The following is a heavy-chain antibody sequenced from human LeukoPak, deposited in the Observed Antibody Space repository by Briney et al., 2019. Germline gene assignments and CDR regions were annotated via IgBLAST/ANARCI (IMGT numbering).Heavy chain of an antibody. CDR3: ARRPRGVIIKSWFDS. V-gene: IGHV4-34*01. CDR1: GGSFSGYY. J-gene: IGHJ5*01. CDR2: INHSGGT. D-gene: IGHD3-10*01. Sequence: SETLSLTCAVYGGSFSGYYWSWIRQPPGKGLEWIGEINHSGGTNYNPSLKSRVTISVDTSKNHFSLNLSSVTAADTAVYYCARRPRGVIIKSWFDSWGQGTLVTVSS.